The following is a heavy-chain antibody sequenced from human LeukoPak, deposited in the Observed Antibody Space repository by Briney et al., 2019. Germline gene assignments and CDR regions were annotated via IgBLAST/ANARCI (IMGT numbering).Heavy chain of an antibody. D-gene: IGHD3-10*01. CDR2: IYYSGST. CDR3: AVWFGAYYLDY. Sequence: SETLSLTCAVSGGSISSYYWSWIRQPPGKGLEWIGYIYYSGSTYYNPSLKSRVTISVDTSKNQFSPKLSSVTAADTAVYYCAVWFGAYYLDYWGQGTLVTVSS. CDR1: GGSISSYY. J-gene: IGHJ4*02. V-gene: IGHV4-59*06.